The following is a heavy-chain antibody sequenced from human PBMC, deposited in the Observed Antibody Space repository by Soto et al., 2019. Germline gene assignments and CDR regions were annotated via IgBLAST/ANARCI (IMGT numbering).Heavy chain of an antibody. CDR2: VSGNGAAT. CDR3: AKANIDFWSGSIYYLDY. J-gene: IGHJ4*02. V-gene: IGHV3-23*01. D-gene: IGHD3-3*01. Sequence: QTGGSLRLSCAASGFTFTTYAMTWVRQAPGKGLEWVSVVSGNGAATYYAESVKGRFTISRDNSKNTLHLQMNSLRGEDTAVYYCAKANIDFWSGSIYYLDYWGQGMLVTVSS. CDR1: GFTFTTYA.